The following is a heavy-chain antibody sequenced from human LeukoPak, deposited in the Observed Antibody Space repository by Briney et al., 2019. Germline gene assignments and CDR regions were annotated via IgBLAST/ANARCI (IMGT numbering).Heavy chain of an antibody. CDR1: GGSISSSNW. CDR3: ARDFSAAFDI. D-gene: IGHD2/OR15-2a*01. J-gene: IGHJ3*02. Sequence: SGTLSLTCAVSGGSISSSNWWSWVRQPPGKGLEWIGYIYYSGSTNYNLSLKSRVTISLDTSKNQFSLKLRSVTAADTAVYYCARDFSAAFDIWGQGTMVTVSS. V-gene: IGHV4-4*02. CDR2: IYYSGST.